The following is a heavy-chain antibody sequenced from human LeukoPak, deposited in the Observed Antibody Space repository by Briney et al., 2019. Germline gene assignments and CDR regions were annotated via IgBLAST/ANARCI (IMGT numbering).Heavy chain of an antibody. V-gene: IGHV3-9*03. Sequence: SMRLSCAPSGFTLDDCAMHWVRQAPGEGLEWVSCTIWNGGSIGHADSVKGRFTISRDNAKISLYLQMNSLRAEDMALYYCAKDGGSSWRNNWFDPWGQGTLVTVSS. CDR3: AKDGGSSWRNNWFDP. CDR2: TIWNGGSI. CDR1: GFTLDDCA. D-gene: IGHD6-13*01. J-gene: IGHJ5*02.